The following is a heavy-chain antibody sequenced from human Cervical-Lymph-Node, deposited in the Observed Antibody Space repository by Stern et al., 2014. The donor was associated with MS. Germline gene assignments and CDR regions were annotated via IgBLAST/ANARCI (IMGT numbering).Heavy chain of an antibody. CDR1: GGTFTSFS. D-gene: IGHD4-17*01. J-gene: IGHJ3*01. V-gene: IGHV1-69*06. CDR3: VLPSKVTTAAFDV. Sequence: QVQLVQSGAEVKKPGSSVNVSCKASGGTFTSFSINWVRQVPGQSLEWMGGIIPIFDTPNRAQKFQVRVTITADSSTSTVYMALNSLRSDDTAVYYCVLPSKVTTAAFDVWGRGTMVTVSS. CDR2: IIPIFDTP.